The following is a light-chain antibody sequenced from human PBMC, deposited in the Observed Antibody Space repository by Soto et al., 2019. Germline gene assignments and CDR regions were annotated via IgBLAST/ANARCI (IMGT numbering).Light chain of an antibody. CDR1: SSDVGAYNF. CDR2: DVT. V-gene: IGLV2-14*01. J-gene: IGLJ1*01. CDR3: SSYTSSTIPYV. Sequence: QSALTQPASVSGSPGQSITISCTGTSSDVGAYNFISWYQQYPGKAPKLMISDVTERPSGVSNRFSGSKSGNTASLTISGLQAEDEGDYYCSSYTSSTIPYVFGSGTKVTVL.